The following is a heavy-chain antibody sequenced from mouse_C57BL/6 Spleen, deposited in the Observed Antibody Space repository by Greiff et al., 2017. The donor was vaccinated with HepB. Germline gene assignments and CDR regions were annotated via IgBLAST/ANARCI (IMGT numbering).Heavy chain of an antibody. CDR3: TRGISYYYGSGDAMDY. J-gene: IGHJ4*01. D-gene: IGHD1-1*01. CDR1: GYTFTSYW. CDR2: IYPGNSDT. V-gene: IGHV1-5*01. Sequence: EVQLQQSGTVLARPGASVKMSCKTSGYTFTSYWMHWVKQRPGQGLEWIGAIYPGNSDTSYNQKFKGKAKLTAVTSASTAYMELSSLTNEDSAVYYCTRGISYYYGSGDAMDYWGQGTSVTVSS.